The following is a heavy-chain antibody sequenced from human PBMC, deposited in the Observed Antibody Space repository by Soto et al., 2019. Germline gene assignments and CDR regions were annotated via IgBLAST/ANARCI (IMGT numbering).Heavy chain of an antibody. CDR3: ARGRFGEIHDY. V-gene: IGHV4-61*01. Sequence: SETLSLTCTVSGGSVSSGSYYWSWIRQPPGKGLEWIGYIYYSGSTNYNPSLKSRVTISVDTSKNQFSLKLSSVTAADTAVYYCARGRFGEIHDYWGQGTLVTVSS. CDR2: IYYSGST. J-gene: IGHJ4*02. D-gene: IGHD3-10*01. CDR1: GGSVSSGSYY.